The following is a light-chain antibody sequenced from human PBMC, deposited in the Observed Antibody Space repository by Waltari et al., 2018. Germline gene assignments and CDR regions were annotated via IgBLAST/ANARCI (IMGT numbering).Light chain of an antibody. CDR1: SSDVGSYNL. Sequence: QSALTQPASVSGSPGQSITISCTGTSSDVGSYNLVSWYQQHPGKAPKPMIYEVTKRPSGVSKRFSGSKSGNTASRTISGLQAEDESDYYCCSYAGASTHVVFGGGTKVTVL. CDR3: CSYAGASTHVV. J-gene: IGLJ2*01. V-gene: IGLV2-23*02. CDR2: EVT.